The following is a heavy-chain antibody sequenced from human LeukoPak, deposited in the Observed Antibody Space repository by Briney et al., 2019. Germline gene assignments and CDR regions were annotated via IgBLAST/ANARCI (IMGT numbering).Heavy chain of an antibody. V-gene: IGHV4-39*01. J-gene: IGHJ4*02. CDR2: IYYSGST. D-gene: IGHD3-22*01. CDR3: ASILDYYDSSGYYYPY. CDR1: GGSISSSSYY. Sequence: PSETLSLTCTVSGGSISSSSYYWGWIRQPPGKGLEWIGSIYYSGSTYYNPSLKSRVTISVDTSKNQFSLKLSSVTAADTAVYYCASILDYYDSSGYYYPYWGQGTLVTVSS.